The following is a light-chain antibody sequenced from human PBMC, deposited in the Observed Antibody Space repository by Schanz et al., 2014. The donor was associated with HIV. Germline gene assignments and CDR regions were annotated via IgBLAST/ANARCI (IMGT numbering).Light chain of an antibody. V-gene: IGKV1-5*03. CDR1: QSIGNS. CDR2: KAS. CDR3: QQYDSYPWT. J-gene: IGKJ1*01. Sequence: IQMTQSPSTLSASVGDRVTITCRASQSIGNSLAWYQQKPGRAPKLLIYKASSLETGVPSTFSGSGSETEFTLTISSLQPDDFATYYCQQYDSYPWTFGQGTKVDIK.